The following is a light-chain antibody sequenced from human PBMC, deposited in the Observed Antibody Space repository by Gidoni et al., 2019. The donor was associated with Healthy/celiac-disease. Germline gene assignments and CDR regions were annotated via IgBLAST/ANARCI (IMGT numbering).Light chain of an antibody. J-gene: IGKJ2*01. Sequence: EIVFTQSPATLSLSPGERATLSCRASRSVSSYLAWYQQKPGQAPRLLIYDASNRATGIPARFSGSGSGTDFTLTISSLEPEDFAVYYCQQRSNWPLYTFGQGTKLEIK. CDR3: QQRSNWPLYT. CDR2: DAS. CDR1: RSVSSY. V-gene: IGKV3-11*01.